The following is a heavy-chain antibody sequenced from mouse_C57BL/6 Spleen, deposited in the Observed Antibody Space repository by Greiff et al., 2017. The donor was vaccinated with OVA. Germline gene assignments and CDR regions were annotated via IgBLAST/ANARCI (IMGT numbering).Heavy chain of an antibody. J-gene: IGHJ4*01. CDR3: ARSLGGNYEYYYAMDY. CDR2: INPNNGGT. CDR1: GYTFTDYN. V-gene: IGHV1-18*01. D-gene: IGHD2-1*01. Sequence: EVKLLESGPELVKPGASVKIPCKASGYTFTDYNMDWVKQSHGKSLEWIGDINPNNGGTIYNQKFKGKATLTVDKSSSTAYMELRSLTSEDTAVYYCARSLGGNYEYYYAMDYWGQGTSVTVSS.